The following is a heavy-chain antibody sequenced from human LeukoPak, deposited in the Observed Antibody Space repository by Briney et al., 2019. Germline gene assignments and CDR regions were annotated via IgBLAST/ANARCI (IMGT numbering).Heavy chain of an antibody. CDR3: ARGALDIVVANYYYYYGMDV. J-gene: IGHJ6*04. CDR2: INHSGST. D-gene: IGHD2-2*03. V-gene: IGHV4-34*01. Sequence: PSETLSLTCAVYGGSFSGYYWSWLRQPPGKGLEWIGEINHSGSTNYNPSLKSRVTISVDTSKNQFSLKLSSVTAADTAVYYCARGALDIVVANYYYYYGMDVWGKGTTVTVSS. CDR1: GGSFSGYY.